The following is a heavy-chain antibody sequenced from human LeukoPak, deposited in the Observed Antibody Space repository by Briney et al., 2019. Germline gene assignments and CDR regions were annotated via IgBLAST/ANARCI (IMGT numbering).Heavy chain of an antibody. Sequence: PSETLSLTCTVSGGSISSYYWSWIRQPPGKGLEWIGYIYYSGSTNYNPSLKSRVTISVDTSKNQFSLKLSSVTAADTAVYYCARDLVYYYDSSGYSDPDAFDIWGQGTMVTVSS. V-gene: IGHV4-59*01. J-gene: IGHJ3*02. CDR1: GGSISSYY. D-gene: IGHD3-22*01. CDR3: ARDLVYYYDSSGYSDPDAFDI. CDR2: IYYSGST.